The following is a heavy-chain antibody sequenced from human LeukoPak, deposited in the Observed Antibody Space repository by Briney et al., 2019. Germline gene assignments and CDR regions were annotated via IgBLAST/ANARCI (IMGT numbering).Heavy chain of an antibody. Sequence: SVKVSCKASGGTFSSYAISWVRPAPGQGLEWMGGIIPIFGTANYAQKFQGGVTITADESTSTAYMELSSLRSEDTAVYYCARAATRRDAFDIWGQGTMVTVSS. J-gene: IGHJ3*02. D-gene: IGHD6-25*01. CDR2: IIPIFGTA. V-gene: IGHV1-69*13. CDR3: ARAATRRDAFDI. CDR1: GGTFSSYA.